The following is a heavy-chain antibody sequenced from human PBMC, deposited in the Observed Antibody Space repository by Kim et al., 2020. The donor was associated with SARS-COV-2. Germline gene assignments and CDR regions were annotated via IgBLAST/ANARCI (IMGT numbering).Heavy chain of an antibody. CDR2: INPNSGGT. V-gene: IGHV1-2*04. Sequence: ASVKVSCKASGYTFTGYYMHWVRQAPGQGLEWMGWINPNSGGTNYAQKFQGWVTMTRDTSISTAYMELSRLRSDDTAVYYCARDLGGSSGYLSYYYYYGMDVWGEGTTVTVSS. D-gene: IGHD3-22*01. J-gene: IGHJ6*04. CDR3: ARDLGGSSGYLSYYYYYGMDV. CDR1: GYTFTGYY.